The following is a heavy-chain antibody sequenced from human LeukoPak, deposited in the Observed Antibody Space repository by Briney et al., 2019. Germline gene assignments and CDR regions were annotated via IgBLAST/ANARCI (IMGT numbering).Heavy chain of an antibody. CDR2: IYYSGST. Sequence: PSETLSLTCTVSGGSISSYYWSWLRQPPGKGLEWIGYIYYSGSTNYNPSLKSRVTISVDTPKNQFSLKLSSVTAADTAVYYCAGTYYYDSSGYYYPGGYWGQGTLVTVSS. D-gene: IGHD3-22*01. CDR3: AGTYYYDSSGYYYPGGY. J-gene: IGHJ4*02. CDR1: GGSISSYY. V-gene: IGHV4-59*01.